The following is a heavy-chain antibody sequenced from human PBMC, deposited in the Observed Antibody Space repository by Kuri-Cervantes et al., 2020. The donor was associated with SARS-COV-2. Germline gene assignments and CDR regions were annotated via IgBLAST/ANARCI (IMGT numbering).Heavy chain of an antibody. V-gene: IGHV4-39*07. CDR1: GGSISSSSYY. J-gene: IGHJ4*02. CDR3: ARGGASSKYFKL. Sequence: SETLSLTCTVSGGSISSSSYYWVWIRQPPGKGLEWIGSIYYSGSTYYNPSLKSRVTISVDTSKNQFSLILSSVTAADTAVYYCARGGASSKYFKLWGQGTLVTVSS. CDR2: IYYSGST. D-gene: IGHD2/OR15-2a*01.